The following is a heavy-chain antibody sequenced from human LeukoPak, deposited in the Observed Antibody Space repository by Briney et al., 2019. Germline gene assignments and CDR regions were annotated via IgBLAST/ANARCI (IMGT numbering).Heavy chain of an antibody. V-gene: IGHV3-30*18. D-gene: IGHD4-17*01. CDR1: GFTFSSYG. J-gene: IGHJ6*02. CDR3: AKDGDYNSTFDYYYYGMDV. Sequence: PGRSLRLSCAASGFTFSSYGMHWARQAPGKGLEWVAVISYDGSITYYADSVKGRFTISRDNSKNTLYLQMNSLRAEDTAVYHCAKDGDYNSTFDYYYYGMDVWGQGTTVTVSS. CDR2: ISYDGSIT.